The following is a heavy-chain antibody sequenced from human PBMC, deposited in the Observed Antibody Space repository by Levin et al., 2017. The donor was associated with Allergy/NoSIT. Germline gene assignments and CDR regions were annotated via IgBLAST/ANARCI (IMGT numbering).Heavy chain of an antibody. J-gene: IGHJ3*02. D-gene: IGHD6-19*01. Sequence: GGSLRLSCAASGFTFSSYGMHWVRQAPGKGLEWVAVISSDGRKKFYADSVKGRFTISRDNSKNTLDLQMNSLRAEDTAVYYGAKDVYGSCWYPLGNDAFEMWGQGTKVSVSS. CDR2: ISSDGRKK. CDR1: GFTFSSYG. V-gene: IGHV3-30*18. CDR3: AKDVYGSCWYPLGNDAFEM.